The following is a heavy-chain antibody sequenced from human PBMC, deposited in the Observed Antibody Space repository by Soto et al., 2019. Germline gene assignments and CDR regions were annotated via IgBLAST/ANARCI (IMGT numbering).Heavy chain of an antibody. CDR1: GGSISSYY. J-gene: IGHJ6*04. D-gene: IGHD5-12*01. CDR3: RGYSDYDSYGIDV. Sequence: SETLSLTCTVSGGSISSYYWSWIRQPPGKGLEWIGRLYTSGSTKYSPSLKSRVTMSVDASKNQFSMRLSSVTAADTAVYYCRGYSDYDSYGIDVRGKGTTVT. V-gene: IGHV4-4*07. CDR2: LYTSGST.